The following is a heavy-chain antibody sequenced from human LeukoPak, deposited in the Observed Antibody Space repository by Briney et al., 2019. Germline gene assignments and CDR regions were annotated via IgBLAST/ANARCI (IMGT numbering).Heavy chain of an antibody. J-gene: IGHJ4*02. CDR2: INPNSGGT. Sequence: SVKVSCKASGGTFSSYAISWVRQAPGQGLEWMGWINPNSGGTNYAQKFQGRVTMTRDTSISTAYMELSRLTSDDTAVYYCARKLEGGDCFGYWGQGTLVTVSS. V-gene: IGHV1-2*02. CDR1: GGTFSSYA. D-gene: IGHD2-21*01. CDR3: ARKLEGGDCFGY.